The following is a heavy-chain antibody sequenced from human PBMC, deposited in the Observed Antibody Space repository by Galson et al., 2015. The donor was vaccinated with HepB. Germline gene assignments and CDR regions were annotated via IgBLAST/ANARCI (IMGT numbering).Heavy chain of an antibody. D-gene: IGHD6-13*01. V-gene: IGHV3-74*01. CDR2: INSVGSST. CDR1: GFTFSSYW. CDR3: AALQISSSWYFDY. J-gene: IGHJ4*02. Sequence: SLRLSCAASGFTFSSYWMHWVRQAPGKGLVWVSRINSVGSSTSYADSVKGRFTISRDNAKNTLYLQMNSLKAEDTAVYYCAALQISSSWYFDYWGQGTLVTVSS.